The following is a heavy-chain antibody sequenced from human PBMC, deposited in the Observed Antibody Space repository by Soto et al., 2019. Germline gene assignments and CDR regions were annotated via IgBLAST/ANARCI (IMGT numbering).Heavy chain of an antibody. V-gene: IGHV3-66*01. CDR1: GFTVSSFY. CDR2: IYSGGST. J-gene: IGHJ4*02. CDR3: ARDTFGGAYDFLH. Sequence: EVQLVESGGGLVQPGGSLRLSCAASGFTVSSFYMTWVRQAPGKGLQWVAVIYSGGSTYYADSVKGRFTISGDNSKNTLYLEMNSLRAEDTAVYYCARDTFGGAYDFLHGGQGNLVTVSS. D-gene: IGHD3-3*01.